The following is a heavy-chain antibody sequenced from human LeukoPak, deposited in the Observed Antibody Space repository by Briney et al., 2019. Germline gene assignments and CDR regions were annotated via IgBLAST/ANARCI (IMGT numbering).Heavy chain of an antibody. CDR1: GFTFSSYG. Sequence: GGSLRLSCAASGFTFSSYGMHRVRQAPGKGLEWVAVISYDGSNKYYADSVKGRVTISRDNSKNTLYLQMNSLRAEDTAVYYCGKWDSRGWGSDYWGQGPLVTVSS. CDR2: ISYDGSNK. D-gene: IGHD6-19*01. J-gene: IGHJ4*02. CDR3: GKWDSRGWGSDY. V-gene: IGHV3-30*18.